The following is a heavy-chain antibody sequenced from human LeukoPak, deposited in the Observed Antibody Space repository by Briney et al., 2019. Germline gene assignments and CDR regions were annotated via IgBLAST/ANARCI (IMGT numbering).Heavy chain of an antibody. D-gene: IGHD4-17*01. CDR3: ARVHGDYQITPFDY. CDR1: GGSISSGSYY. J-gene: IGHJ4*02. Sequence: SETLSLTCTVSGGSISSGSYYWSWIRQPAGTGLEWIGRIHTSGSTNYNPSLKSRVTMSVDTSKNQFSLKLSSVTAADTAVYYCARVHGDYQITPFDYWGQGTLVTVSS. CDR2: IHTSGST. V-gene: IGHV4-61*02.